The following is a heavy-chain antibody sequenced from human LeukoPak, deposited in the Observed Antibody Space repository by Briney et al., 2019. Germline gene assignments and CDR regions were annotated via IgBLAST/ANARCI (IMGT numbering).Heavy chain of an antibody. CDR2: IYYSGST. V-gene: IGHV4-61*01. Sequence: SETLSLTCTVSGGSISGTYYWSWIRQPPGKGLEWIGYIYYSGSTNYNPSLKSRVTISVDTSKNQFSLKLSSVTAADTAVYYCAGGLPAAIGGRFDPWGQGTLVTVSS. J-gene: IGHJ5*02. CDR3: AGGLPAAIGGRFDP. D-gene: IGHD2-2*01. CDR1: GGSISGTYY.